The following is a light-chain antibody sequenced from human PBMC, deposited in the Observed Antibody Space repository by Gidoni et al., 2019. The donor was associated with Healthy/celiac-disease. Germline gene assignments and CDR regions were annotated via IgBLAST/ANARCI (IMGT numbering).Light chain of an antibody. CDR1: QSVSSSY. CDR3: QQYGSSSWT. V-gene: IGKV3-20*01. Sequence: EIVLTQSPGTLSLSPGARATLSCRASQSVSSSYLAWYQQKPGQAPRLLIYGASSRATGIPDRFSGSGSGTDFTLTISRLEPEDLAVYYCQQYGSSSWTFGQGTKVEIK. J-gene: IGKJ1*01. CDR2: GAS.